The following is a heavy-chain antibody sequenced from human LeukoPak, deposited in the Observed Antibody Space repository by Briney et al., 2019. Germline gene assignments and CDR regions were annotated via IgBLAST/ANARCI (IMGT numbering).Heavy chain of an antibody. CDR1: GFTFSSYA. CDR2: ISGSGGST. CDR3: AKIPMITFGGVIYYFDY. Sequence: PPGGSLRLSCAASGFTFSSYAMSWVRQAPGKGLEWVSAISGSGGSTYYVDSVKGRFTISRDNSKNTLYLQMNSLRAEDTAVYYCAKIPMITFGGVIYYFDYWGQGTLVTVSS. J-gene: IGHJ4*02. V-gene: IGHV3-23*01. D-gene: IGHD3-16*02.